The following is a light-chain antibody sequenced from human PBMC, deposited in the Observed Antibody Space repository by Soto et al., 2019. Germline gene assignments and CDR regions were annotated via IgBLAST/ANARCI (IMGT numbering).Light chain of an antibody. Sequence: QSVMTQPPSVSAAPGQKVTISCSGSSSNIGGNSVSWYQQLPGTAPKLMIYEVTKRPSGVPDRFSGSKSGNTASLTVSGLQAEDEADYYCSSYAGSNNLRVFGTGTKLTVL. J-gene: IGLJ1*01. CDR1: SSNIGGNS. V-gene: IGLV2-8*01. CDR3: SSYAGSNNLRV. CDR2: EVT.